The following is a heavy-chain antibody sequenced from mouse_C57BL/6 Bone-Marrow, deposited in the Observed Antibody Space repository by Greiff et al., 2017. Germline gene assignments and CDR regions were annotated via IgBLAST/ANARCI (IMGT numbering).Heavy chain of an antibody. V-gene: IGHV14-4*01. CDR1: GFNIKDDY. Sequence: VQLQQSGAELVRPGASVKLSCTASGFNIKDDYMHWVKQRPEQGLEWIGWIEPENGDTEYASKFQGKATITADTSSNTAYLQLSSLTSEATAVYYCTLTGTWYFDVWGTGTTVTVSS. D-gene: IGHD4-1*01. CDR2: IEPENGDT. J-gene: IGHJ1*03. CDR3: TLTGTWYFDV.